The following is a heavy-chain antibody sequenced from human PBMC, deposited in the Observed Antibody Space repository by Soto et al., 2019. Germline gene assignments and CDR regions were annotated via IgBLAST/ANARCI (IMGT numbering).Heavy chain of an antibody. CDR1: GFTFSSYA. CDR3: AKDIVVVVAAMLDY. D-gene: IGHD2-15*01. J-gene: IGHJ4*02. V-gene: IGHV3-23*01. CDR2: ISGSGGST. Sequence: EVQLLESGGGLVQPGGSLRLSCAASGFTFSSYAMSWVRQAPGKGLEWVSAISGSGGSTYYEDSVKGRFTISRDNSKNTLYLQMNSLRAEDTAVYYCAKDIVVVVAAMLDYWGQGTLVTVSS.